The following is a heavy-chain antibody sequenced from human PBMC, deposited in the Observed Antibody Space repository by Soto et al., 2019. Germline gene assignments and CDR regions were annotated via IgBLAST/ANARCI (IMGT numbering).Heavy chain of an antibody. V-gene: IGHV3-30-3*01. CDR2: ISYDGSNK. D-gene: IGHD1-26*01. CDR3: ARDCAEWELRGDYYYYGMDV. CDR1: GFTFSSYA. Sequence: GGSLRLSCAASGFTFSSYAMHWVRQAPGKGLEWVAVISYDGSNKYYADSVKGRFTISRDNSKNTLYLQMNSLRAEDTAVYYCARDCAEWELRGDYYYYGMDVWGQGTTVTVSS. J-gene: IGHJ6*02.